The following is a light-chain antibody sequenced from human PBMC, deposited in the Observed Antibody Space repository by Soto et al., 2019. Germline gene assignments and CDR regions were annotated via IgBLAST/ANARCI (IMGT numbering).Light chain of an antibody. Sequence: DIQMSQSPSTLSASVGDRVTISCRASQSINKWLAWYQHKPGKAPKLLIYAASSLQSGVPSRFSGSGSGTDFTLTISSLQPEDFATYYCQQSYSTLGITFCQVRRLEIK. CDR3: QQSYSTLGIT. CDR1: QSINKW. CDR2: AAS. J-gene: IGKJ5*01. V-gene: IGKV1-39*01.